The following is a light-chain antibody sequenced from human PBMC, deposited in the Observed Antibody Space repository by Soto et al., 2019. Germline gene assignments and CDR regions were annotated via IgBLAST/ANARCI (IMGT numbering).Light chain of an antibody. CDR3: QHFNNYPT. Sequence: EIVLTQSPATLSLSPAERATLSCRASQSVSSYLAWYQQKPGQAPRLLIYDASNRATGIPARFSGSGSGTDFTLTISSLQPEDFATYYCQHFNNYPTFGQGTRLEIK. V-gene: IGKV3-11*01. J-gene: IGKJ5*01. CDR1: QSVSSY. CDR2: DAS.